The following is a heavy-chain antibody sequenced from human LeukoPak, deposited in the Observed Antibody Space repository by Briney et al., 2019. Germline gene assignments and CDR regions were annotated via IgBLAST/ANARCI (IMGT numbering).Heavy chain of an antibody. Sequence: GGSLRLSCAASGFTFSSYAMSWVRQAPGKGLEWVSSISTNSNFIYYADSVKGRFTISRDNAENSLHLQMNSLRAEDTAVYYCARGLSDSWGNLGYWGQGTLATVSS. J-gene: IGHJ4*02. CDR2: ISTNSNFI. CDR3: ARGLSDSWGNLGY. CDR1: GFTFSSYA. D-gene: IGHD3-16*01. V-gene: IGHV3-21*01.